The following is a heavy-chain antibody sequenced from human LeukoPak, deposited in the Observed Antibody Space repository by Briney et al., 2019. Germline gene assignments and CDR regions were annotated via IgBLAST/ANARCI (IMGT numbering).Heavy chain of an antibody. Sequence: GGSLRLSCAASGFTFSTYGMHWVRQAPGKGLEWVAFIRFDGSNKHYADSVKGRFTISRDNSKNTLYLQMNSLRAEDTAVYYCAKSHWGAVAGTGPDYWGQGTLVTVSS. D-gene: IGHD6-19*01. J-gene: IGHJ4*02. CDR1: GFTFSTYG. CDR3: AKSHWGAVAGTGPDY. CDR2: IRFDGSNK. V-gene: IGHV3-30*02.